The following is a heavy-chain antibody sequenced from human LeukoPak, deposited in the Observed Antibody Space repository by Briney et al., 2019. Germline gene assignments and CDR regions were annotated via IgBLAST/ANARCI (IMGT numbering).Heavy chain of an antibody. J-gene: IGHJ6*03. CDR1: GFTVSNNY. D-gene: IGHD3-3*01. V-gene: IGHV3-53*01. CDR2: IYSGGDT. Sequence: GGSLRLSCAASGFTVSNNYMTWVRQAPGKGLEWVSVIYSGGDTYYADSVKGRFTISRDSSKNTLYLQMNSLRAEDTAVYYCARLNYDFWSGVWEGYYMDVWGKGTTVTVSS. CDR3: ARLNYDFWSGVWEGYYMDV.